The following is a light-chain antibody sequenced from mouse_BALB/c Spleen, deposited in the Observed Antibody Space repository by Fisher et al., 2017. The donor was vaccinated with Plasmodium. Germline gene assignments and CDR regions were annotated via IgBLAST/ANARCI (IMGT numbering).Light chain of an antibody. J-gene: IGKJ5*01. Sequence: DIVMTQSTVTLSVTPGDSVSLSCGASQSISNNLHWYQQKSHESPRLLINYTSQSISGIPSRFSGSGSGTDFTLSINSVESEDFGMYFCQQSNNWPLTFGAGTKLELK. CDR2: YTS. CDR1: QSISNN. CDR3: QQSNNWPLT. V-gene: IGKV5-43*01.